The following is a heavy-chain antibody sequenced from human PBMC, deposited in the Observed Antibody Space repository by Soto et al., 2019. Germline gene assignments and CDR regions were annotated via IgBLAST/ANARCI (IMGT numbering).Heavy chain of an antibody. CDR2: IKYSGNT. V-gene: IGHV4-59*05. CDR1: GGSINSYY. J-gene: IGHJ4*02. CDR3: ARCGNDDSSAYYYFAH. D-gene: IGHD3-22*01. Sequence: PSEPLCFPCTVSGGSINSYYDTWTRQPPEKGLEWIGSIKYSGNTYYNPSLKSRVTISVDTSKNQFFLKLSSVTAADTAVYYCARCGNDDSSAYYYFAHWGQGTVVTVSS.